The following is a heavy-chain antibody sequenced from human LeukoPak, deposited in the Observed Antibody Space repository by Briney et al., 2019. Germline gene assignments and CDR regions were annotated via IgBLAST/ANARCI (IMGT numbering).Heavy chain of an antibody. Sequence: GGSLRLSCAASGFTFSSYAMSWVRQAPGKGLEWVSSMSASDGTTYYADSVKGRFTISRDNSKNTLYLQMNSLRADDTAVYYCAKDWKWLVLRGQGTLVTVSS. CDR3: AKDWKWLVL. J-gene: IGHJ4*02. CDR2: MSASDGTT. CDR1: GFTFSSYA. V-gene: IGHV3-23*01. D-gene: IGHD6-19*01.